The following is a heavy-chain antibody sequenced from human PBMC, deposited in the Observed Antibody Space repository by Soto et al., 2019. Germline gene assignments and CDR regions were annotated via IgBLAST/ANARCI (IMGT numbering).Heavy chain of an antibody. Sequence: QVQLVESGGGVVQPGRSLRLSCAASGFTFSSYAMHWVRQAPGKGLEWVAVISYDGSNKYYADSVKGRFTISRDNSKNTLYLQMNSLRAEDTAVYYCARMGWPRDGFWGQGTLVTVSS. CDR1: GFTFSSYA. CDR2: ISYDGSNK. V-gene: IGHV3-30-3*01. J-gene: IGHJ4*02. CDR3: ARMGWPRDGF. D-gene: IGHD1-26*01.